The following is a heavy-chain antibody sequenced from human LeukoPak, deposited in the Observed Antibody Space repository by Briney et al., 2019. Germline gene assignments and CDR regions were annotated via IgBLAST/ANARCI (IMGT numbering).Heavy chain of an antibody. CDR2: ISWNSGSI. D-gene: IGHD1-26*01. J-gene: IGHJ3*02. CDR1: GFTFDDYA. V-gene: IGHV3-9*01. Sequence: GGSLRLSCAASGFTFDDYAMHWVRQAPGKGLEWLSGISWNSGSIGYADFVKGRFTISRDNAKNSLYLQMNSLRAEDTALYYCAKDLSWELLDAFDIWGQGTMVTVSS. CDR3: AKDLSWELLDAFDI.